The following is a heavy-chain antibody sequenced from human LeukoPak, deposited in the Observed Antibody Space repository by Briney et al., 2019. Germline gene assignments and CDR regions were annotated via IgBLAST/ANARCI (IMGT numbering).Heavy chain of an antibody. V-gene: IGHV3-33*01. Sequence: GRSLRLSCAASGFSFSSNGMHWVRQAPGKGLEWVALIWYDGNNKYYADSVKGRFTISRDNSKNTLYLQMSSLRAEDTAVYYCARDPYGSSWYGFDYWGQGTLVTVSS. J-gene: IGHJ4*02. CDR2: IWYDGNNK. D-gene: IGHD6-13*01. CDR1: GFSFSSNG. CDR3: ARDPYGSSWYGFDY.